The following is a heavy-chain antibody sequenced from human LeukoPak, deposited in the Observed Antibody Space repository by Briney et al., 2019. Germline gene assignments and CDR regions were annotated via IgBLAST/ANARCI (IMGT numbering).Heavy chain of an antibody. CDR3: AELGITMIGGV. V-gene: IGHV3-48*04. Sequence: GGSLRLSCAASGFTFSGYSMNWVRQAPGKGLEWISCISSSSSTIYYADSVKGRFTISRDNAKNSLYLQMNSLRAEETAVYYCAELGITMIGGVWGKGTTVTMSS. CDR1: GFTFSGYS. J-gene: IGHJ6*04. CDR2: ISSSSSTI. D-gene: IGHD3-10*02.